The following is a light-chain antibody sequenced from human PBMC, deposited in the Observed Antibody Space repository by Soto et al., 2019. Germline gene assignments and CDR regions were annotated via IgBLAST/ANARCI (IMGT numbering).Light chain of an antibody. J-gene: IGKJ1*01. CDR2: AAS. CDR3: QQSYSRVT. CDR1: QSISSY. Sequence: DIQMTQSPSSLSASVGEGVTITCRASQSISSYVSWYQQKPGKAPKLLIYAASRLQSGVPSRFSGSRSGTDFTLTISSLQPEDFATYYCQQSYSRVTFGQGTKVDIK. V-gene: IGKV1-39*01.